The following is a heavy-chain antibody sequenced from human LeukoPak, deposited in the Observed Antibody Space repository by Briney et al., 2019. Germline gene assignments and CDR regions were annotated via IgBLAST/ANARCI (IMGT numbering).Heavy chain of an antibody. J-gene: IGHJ4*02. CDR1: GFTFSSYA. CDR2: ISSSGSTI. V-gene: IGHV3-48*04. CDR3: ARDYQMGYPYDY. D-gene: IGHD2-2*01. Sequence: GGSLRLSCAASGFTFSSYAMSWVRQAPGKGLEWVSYISSSGSTIYYADSVKGRFTISRDNAKNSLYLQMNSLRAEDTAVYYCARDYQMGYPYDYWGQGTLVTVSS.